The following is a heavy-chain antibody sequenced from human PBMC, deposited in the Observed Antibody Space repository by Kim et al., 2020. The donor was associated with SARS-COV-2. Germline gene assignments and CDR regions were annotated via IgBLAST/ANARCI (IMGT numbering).Heavy chain of an antibody. CDR3: ARGSFRGGWPDIDY. CDR1: GGSISSSSYY. J-gene: IGHJ4*02. CDR2: IYYSGTT. V-gene: IGHV4-39*01. D-gene: IGHD6-19*01. Sequence: SETLSLTCTVSGGSISSSSYYWGWIRQPPGKGLEWIGSIYYSGTTYYNPSLKSRVTISVDTSKNQFSLKLSSVTATDTAVYYCARGSFRGGWPDIDYWGQGTLVTVSS.